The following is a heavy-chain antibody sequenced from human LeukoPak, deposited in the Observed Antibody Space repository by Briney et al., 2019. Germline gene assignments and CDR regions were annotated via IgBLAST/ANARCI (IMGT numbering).Heavy chain of an antibody. CDR1: GFTFSSYA. V-gene: IGHV3-23*01. CDR3: AKAERGYGDYGNAY. J-gene: IGHJ4*02. Sequence: GGSLRLSCAASGFTFSSYAMSWVRQAPGKGLEWVSAISGSGGSTYYADSVKGRFTIPRDNSKNTLYLQMNSLRAEDTAVYYCAKAERGYGDYGNAYWGQGTLVTVSS. CDR2: ISGSGGST. D-gene: IGHD4-17*01.